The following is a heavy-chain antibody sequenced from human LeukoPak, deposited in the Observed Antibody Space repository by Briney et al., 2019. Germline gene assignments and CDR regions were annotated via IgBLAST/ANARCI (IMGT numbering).Heavy chain of an antibody. CDR3: ATDINDDFWSGYYGFDY. V-gene: IGHV1-24*01. D-gene: IGHD3-3*01. CDR1: GYTLTELS. Sequence: ASVKVSCKVSGYTLTELSMHWVRQAPGKGLEWMGGFDPEDGETIYAQKFQGRVTVTEDTSTDTAYMELSSLRSEDTAVYYCATDINDDFWSGYYGFDYWGQGTPVTVSS. CDR2: FDPEDGET. J-gene: IGHJ4*02.